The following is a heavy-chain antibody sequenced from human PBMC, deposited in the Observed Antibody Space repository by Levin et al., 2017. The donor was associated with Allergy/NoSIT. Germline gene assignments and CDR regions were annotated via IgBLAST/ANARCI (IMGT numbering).Heavy chain of an antibody. CDR1: GFTFSDYY. CDR2: ISSSSSYT. V-gene: IGHV3-11*06. J-gene: IGHJ5*02. Sequence: GESLKISCAASGFTFSDYYMSWIRQAPGKGLEWVSYISSSSSYTNYADSVKGRFTISRDNAKNSLYLQMNSLRAEDTAVYYCARDRPPGLDPWGQGTLVTVSS. CDR3: ARDRPPGLDP.